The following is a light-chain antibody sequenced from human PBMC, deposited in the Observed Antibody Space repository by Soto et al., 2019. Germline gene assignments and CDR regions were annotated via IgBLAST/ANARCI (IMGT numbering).Light chain of an antibody. Sequence: EIVLTQSPATLSLYPGERATLSCRASQSISSYLAWYQQKPGQAPRLLIYDASERATGIPARFSGSGSGTDFTLTISSLEHEHFAVYYCQESTDWPLTFGGGTKVDIK. CDR1: QSISSY. CDR2: DAS. J-gene: IGKJ4*01. CDR3: QESTDWPLT. V-gene: IGKV3-11*01.